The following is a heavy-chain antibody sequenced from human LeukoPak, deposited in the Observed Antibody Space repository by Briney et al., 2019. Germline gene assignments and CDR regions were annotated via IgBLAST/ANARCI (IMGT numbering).Heavy chain of an antibody. CDR2: ISYDGSNK. CDR1: GFTFSDYY. Sequence: GGSLRLSCAASGFTFSDYYMSWVRQAPGKGLEWVAVISYDGSNKYYADSVKGRFTISRDNSKNTLYLQMNSLRAEDTAVYYCARGQNWLWFGDYWGQGTLVTVSS. J-gene: IGHJ4*02. CDR3: ARGQNWLWFGDY. D-gene: IGHD3-10*01. V-gene: IGHV3-30-3*01.